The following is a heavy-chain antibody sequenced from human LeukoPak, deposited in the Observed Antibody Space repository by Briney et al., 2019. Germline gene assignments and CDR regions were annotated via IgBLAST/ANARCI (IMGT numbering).Heavy chain of an antibody. J-gene: IGHJ4*02. CDR3: ARGDSGYDYGFDS. Sequence: SVKVSCKASGGTFSSHAISWVRQAPGQGLEWVGGIIPIFGTTNYAQKFQGRVTITTDESTSTGYMELRSLRSDDTAVYYCARGDSGYDYGFDSWGQGTLVTVSS. D-gene: IGHD5-12*01. CDR1: GGTFSSHA. CDR2: IIPIFGTT. V-gene: IGHV1-69*05.